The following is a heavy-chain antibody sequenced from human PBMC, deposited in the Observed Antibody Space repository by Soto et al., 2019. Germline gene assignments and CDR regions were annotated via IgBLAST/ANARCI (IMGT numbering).Heavy chain of an antibody. CDR2: ISAHNGNK. Sequence: QVHLVQSGAEVKTPGASVKVSCKGSGYAFTTYGITWVRQAPGQGLEWMGWISAHNGNKNNAQKLQGRVTVTRDTSTSTAYMELRSLRADDTAVYFCARGRYGDYWGHGARVTVSS. D-gene: IGHD1-1*01. CDR1: GYAFTTYG. CDR3: ARGRYGDY. V-gene: IGHV1-18*01. J-gene: IGHJ4*01.